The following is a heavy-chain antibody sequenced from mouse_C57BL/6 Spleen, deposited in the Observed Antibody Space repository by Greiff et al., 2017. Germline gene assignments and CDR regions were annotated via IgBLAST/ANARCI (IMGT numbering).Heavy chain of an antibody. CDR3: ARAEIYYDYGYYFDY. Sequence: DVMLVESGGGLVKPGGSLKLSCAASGFTFSSYAMSWVRQTPEPRLEWVATISDGGSYTYYPDNVKGRFTISRDNAKNNLYLQMSHLKSEDTAMYYCARAEIYYDYGYYFDYWGQGTTLTVSS. J-gene: IGHJ2*01. CDR2: ISDGGSYT. CDR1: GFTFSSYA. D-gene: IGHD2-4*01. V-gene: IGHV5-4*03.